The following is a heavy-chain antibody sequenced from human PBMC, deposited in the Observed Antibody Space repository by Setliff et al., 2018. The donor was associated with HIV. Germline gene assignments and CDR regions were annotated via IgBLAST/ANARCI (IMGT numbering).Heavy chain of an antibody. CDR1: GFNFDDYA. CDR3: AKDEGSGSFPNFDY. J-gene: IGHJ4*02. CDR2: ISWDGGST. D-gene: IGHD3-10*01. V-gene: IGHV3-43D*04. Sequence: PGGSLRLSCAASGFNFDDYAMHWVRQVPGKGLEWVSLISWDGGSTYYADSVKGRFTISRDNTKNSLYLQMNSLRAEDTAVYYCAKDEGSGSFPNFDYWGQGTQVTVSS.